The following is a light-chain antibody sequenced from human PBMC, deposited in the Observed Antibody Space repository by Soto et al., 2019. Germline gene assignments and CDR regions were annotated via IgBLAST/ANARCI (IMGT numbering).Light chain of an antibody. V-gene: IGLV2-14*01. J-gene: IGLJ2*01. CDR3: SSYSTRSTFV. CDR2: DVT. Sequence: QSALTQPASVSGSPGQSITICCNGTSSDVGAYDFVSWYQHSPGKAPKRVTFDVTHRPPGISDRFSGSKSANTASLTISGLQAADEAFYYCSSYSTRSTFVFGGGTKLTVL. CDR1: SSDVGAYDF.